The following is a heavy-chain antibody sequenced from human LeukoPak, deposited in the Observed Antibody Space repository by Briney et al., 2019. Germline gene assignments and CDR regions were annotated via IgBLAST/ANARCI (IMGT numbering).Heavy chain of an antibody. D-gene: IGHD4-17*01. CDR2: IKQDGSEK. V-gene: IGHV3-7*01. J-gene: IGHJ6*03. Sequence: PGGSLRLPCAASGFTFSSYAMSWVRQAPGKGLEWVANIKQDGSEKYYVDSVKGRFTISRDNAKNSLYLQMNGLRAEDTAVYYCAREYGHYYYYYMDVWGKGTTVTVSS. CDR1: GFTFSSYA. CDR3: AREYGHYYYYYMDV.